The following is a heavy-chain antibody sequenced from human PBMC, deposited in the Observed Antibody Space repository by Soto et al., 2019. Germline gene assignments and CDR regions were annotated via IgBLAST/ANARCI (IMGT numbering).Heavy chain of an antibody. CDR1: GFTFSGYA. J-gene: IGHJ6*02. CDR3: AKKNTVAGSYSYGLHV. Sequence: GGSLRLSCAASGFTFSGYAMTWIRQAPRKGPEWVSSICSGGRRTYYADSVKGRFTISRDNSQNTLYLQMNNLTAEDTAIYYYAKKNTVAGSYSYGLHVWGRGTTVTVSS. V-gene: IGHV3-23*05. CDR2: ICSGGRRT. D-gene: IGHD6-25*01.